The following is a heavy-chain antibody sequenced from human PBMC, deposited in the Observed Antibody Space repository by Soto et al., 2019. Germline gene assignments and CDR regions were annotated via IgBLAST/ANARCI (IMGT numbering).Heavy chain of an antibody. CDR2: IYYSGST. V-gene: IGHV4-59*12. J-gene: IGHJ4*02. CDR1: GGSLSNNY. CDR3: ARDRRNLFDY. D-gene: IGHD1-1*01. Sequence: SETLSLTCTVSGGSLSNNYWSWIRQPPGKGLEWIGYIYYSGSTYYNPSLKSRVTISVDTSKNQFSLKLSSVTAADTAVYYCARDRRNLFDYWGQGTLVTVSS.